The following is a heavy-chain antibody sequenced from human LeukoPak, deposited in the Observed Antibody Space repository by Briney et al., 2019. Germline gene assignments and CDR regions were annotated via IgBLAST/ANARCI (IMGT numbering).Heavy chain of an antibody. V-gene: IGHV5-51*01. J-gene: IGHJ4*02. CDR1: GYSFTSYW. D-gene: IGHD4-17*01. CDR2: IYPGDSDT. CDR3: ARLPLNLIYGDPIRAFDY. Sequence: GESLKISCKGSGYSFTSYWIGWVRQMPGKGLEWMGIIYPGDSDTRYSPSFQGQVTISADKSISTAYLQWSSLKASDTAMYYCARLPLNLIYGDPIRAFDYWGQGTLVTVSS.